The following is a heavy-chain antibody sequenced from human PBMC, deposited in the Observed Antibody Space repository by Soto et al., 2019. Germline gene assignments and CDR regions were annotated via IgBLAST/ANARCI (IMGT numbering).Heavy chain of an antibody. V-gene: IGHV4-31*03. D-gene: IGHD3-16*01. J-gene: IGHJ4*02. CDR2: IYYSGST. Sequence: PSETLSLTCTVSGGSIRSGSHYWSWIRQHPGKGLEWIGYIYYSGSTYYNPSLKSRITISISTSKNQFSLKLTSVTAADTAVYYCAREGGDLIAYWGQGTLVTVS. CDR1: GGSIRSGSHY. CDR3: AREGGDLIAY.